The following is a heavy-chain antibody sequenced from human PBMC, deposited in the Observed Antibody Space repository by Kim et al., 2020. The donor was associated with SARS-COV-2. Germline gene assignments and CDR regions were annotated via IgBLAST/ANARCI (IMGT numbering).Heavy chain of an antibody. V-gene: IGHV1-3*01. CDR1: GYTFTNYA. Sequence: ASVKVSCKASGYTFTNYAMHWVRQAPGQRLEWMGWISAANDNTKYSQTFQGRVTITRDTSASTAYMELSSLTSEVTADYYCAREGGAGTYRYFHYWGQGT. D-gene: IGHD3-10*01. CDR2: ISAANDNT. CDR3: AREGGAGTYRYFHY. J-gene: IGHJ4*02.